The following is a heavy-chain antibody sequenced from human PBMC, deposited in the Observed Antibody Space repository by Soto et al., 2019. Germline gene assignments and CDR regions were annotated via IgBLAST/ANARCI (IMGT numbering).Heavy chain of an antibody. CDR1: GFTFSSYG. CDR2: ISYDGSNK. Sequence: GGSLRLSCAASGFTFSSYGMHWVRQAPGKGLEWVAVISYDGSNKYYADSVKGRFTISRDNSKNTLYLQMNSLRAEDTAVYYCAKLGDSSGYYYSYWGQGTLVTVSS. CDR3: AKLGDSSGYYYSY. V-gene: IGHV3-30*18. J-gene: IGHJ4*02. D-gene: IGHD3-22*01.